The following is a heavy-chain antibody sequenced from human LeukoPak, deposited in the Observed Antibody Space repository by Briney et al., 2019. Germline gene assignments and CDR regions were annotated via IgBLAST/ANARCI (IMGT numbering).Heavy chain of an antibody. Sequence: SGGSLRLSCAASGFTFSSYWMTWVRQAPGKGLEWVSGISWNSGSIGYADSVKGRFTISRDNAKNSLYLQMNSLRAEDTALYYCAKEGYGQNRDFDYWGQGTLVTVSS. CDR3: AKEGYGQNRDFDY. D-gene: IGHD5-18*01. J-gene: IGHJ4*02. CDR2: ISWNSGSI. CDR1: GFTFSSYW. V-gene: IGHV3-9*01.